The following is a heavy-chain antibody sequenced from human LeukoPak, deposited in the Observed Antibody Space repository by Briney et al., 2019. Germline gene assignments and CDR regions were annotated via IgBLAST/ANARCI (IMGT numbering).Heavy chain of an antibody. Sequence: KTSETLSLTCTVSGGSISSGSYYWRWSRQPAGEGLEWIERIYTSGSTCYNPSLKSRVTRSVDTSKNQFSLKLSSVTAAATAVYYCARDSGDILWFGESALYYYYYYYMDVWGKGTTVTVSS. CDR1: GGSISSGSYY. CDR2: IYTSGST. V-gene: IGHV4-61*02. CDR3: ARDSGDILWFGESALYYYYYYYMDV. J-gene: IGHJ6*03. D-gene: IGHD3-10*01.